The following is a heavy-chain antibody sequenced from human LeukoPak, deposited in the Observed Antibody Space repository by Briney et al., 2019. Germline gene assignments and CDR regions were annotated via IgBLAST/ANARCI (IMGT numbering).Heavy chain of an antibody. CDR1: GFTFSNAW. CDR2: IKSKTDGGTT. Sequence: GGSLRLSCAASGFTFSNAWMSWVRQAPGKGLEWVGRIKSKTDGGTTDYAAPVKGRFTISRDDSKNTLHLQMNSLKTEDTAVYYCTTNIVVVPAATHSWGQGTLVTVSS. D-gene: IGHD2-2*01. J-gene: IGHJ4*02. V-gene: IGHV3-15*01. CDR3: TTNIVVVPAATHS.